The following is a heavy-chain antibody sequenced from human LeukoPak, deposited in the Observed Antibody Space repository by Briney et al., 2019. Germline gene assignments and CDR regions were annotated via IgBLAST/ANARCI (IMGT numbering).Heavy chain of an antibody. CDR2: IWYDGSNK. D-gene: IGHD1-26*01. CDR1: GFTFSSYS. Sequence: GGSLRLSCAASGFTFSSYSMNWVRQAPGKGLEWVAVIWYDGSNKYYADSVKGRFTISRDNSKNTLYLQMNSLRAEDTAVYYCARDPYSGSYLYFDYWGQGTLVTVSS. J-gene: IGHJ4*02. CDR3: ARDPYSGSYLYFDY. V-gene: IGHV3-33*08.